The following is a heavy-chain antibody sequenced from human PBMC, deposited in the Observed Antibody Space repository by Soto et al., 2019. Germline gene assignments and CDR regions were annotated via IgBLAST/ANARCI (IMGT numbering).Heavy chain of an antibody. V-gene: IGHV1-69*13. J-gene: IGHJ6*02. CDR1: GGTFSSYA. CDR3: ARDDSIAVAGTHYYYGMDV. Sequence: VASVTVSCKASGGTFSSYAISWVRQAPGQGLEWMGGIIPIFGTANYAQKFQGRVTITADESTSTAYMELSSLRSEDTAVYYCARDDSIAVAGTHYYYGMDVWGQGTTVTVS. CDR2: IIPIFGTA. D-gene: IGHD6-19*01.